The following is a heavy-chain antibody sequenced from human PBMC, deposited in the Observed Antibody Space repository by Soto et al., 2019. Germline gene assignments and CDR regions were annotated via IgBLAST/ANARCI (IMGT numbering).Heavy chain of an antibody. CDR1: GGTFSSYA. CDR2: IIRIFGTA. CDR3: ARDRCSGGSCYSEYYYYYYGMDV. V-gene: IGHV1-69*01. J-gene: IGHJ6*02. D-gene: IGHD2-15*01. Sequence: QVQLVQSGAEVKKPGSSVKVSGKASGGTFSSYAISWVRQAPGQGLEWMGGIIRIFGTANYAQKFQGRVTITADESTSTAYMELSSLRSEVTAVYYCARDRCSGGSCYSEYYYYYYGMDVWGQGSTVPVSS.